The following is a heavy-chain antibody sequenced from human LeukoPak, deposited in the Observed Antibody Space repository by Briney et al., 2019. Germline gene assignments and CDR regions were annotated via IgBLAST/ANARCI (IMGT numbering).Heavy chain of an antibody. V-gene: IGHV3-64D*06. D-gene: IGHD3-9*01. J-gene: IGHJ4*02. CDR2: ITNNGGNT. CDR1: GFTFSSYA. CDR3: VIVRGYFDSSGSDY. Sequence: GGSLRLSCAASGFTFSSYAMSWVRQAPGKGLEFVSAITNNGGNTYCADSVKGRFTISRDNSKNTVYLQMSSLRAEDTAVYYCVIVRGYFDSSGSDYWGQGTLVTVSS.